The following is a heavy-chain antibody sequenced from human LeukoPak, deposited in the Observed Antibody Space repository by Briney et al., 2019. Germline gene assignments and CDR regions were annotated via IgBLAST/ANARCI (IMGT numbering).Heavy chain of an antibody. J-gene: IGHJ4*02. V-gene: IGHV3-48*02. CDR3: ARDVFGGTYFDY. CDR1: GFTFSSDS. D-gene: IGHD2-15*01. CDR2: ISSGSSTI. Sequence: GGSLRLSCAASGFTFSSDSLNWVRQAPGKGLEWVSYISSGSSTIYYADSMKGRFTISRDNAKNSLFLQMNSLRDEDTAVYYCARDVFGGTYFDYWGQGTLVIVSS.